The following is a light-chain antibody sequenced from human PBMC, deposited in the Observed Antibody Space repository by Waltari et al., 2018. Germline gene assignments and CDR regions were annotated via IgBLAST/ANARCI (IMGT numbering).Light chain of an antibody. CDR1: NIGTNS. Sequence: SYVLTQPLSVSVAPGQTARITCGGNNIGTNSVLWFQQKPGQAPVLVIYYDSDRPSGIPERISGSKSGNTATLTISRVEAGDEADFYCQVWDSSTDHWVFGGGTKLTVL. CDR3: QVWDSSTDHWV. CDR2: YDS. J-gene: IGLJ3*02. V-gene: IGLV3-21*01.